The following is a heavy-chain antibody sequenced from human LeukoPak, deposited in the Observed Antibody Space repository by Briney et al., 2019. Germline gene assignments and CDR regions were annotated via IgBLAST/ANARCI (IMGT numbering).Heavy chain of an antibody. CDR2: IDPNSGGT. J-gene: IGHJ4*02. CDR1: GFSFTGYF. Sequence: ASVKVSCKASGFSFTGYFMHRVRQAPGQGPEWMGRIDPNSGGTNYALKFQGRVTMTRDTPITTAYMDLSRLRSDDTAVYDCARGPHDTAYYFDQWGQGTLVTVSS. V-gene: IGHV1-2*06. D-gene: IGHD5-18*01. CDR3: ARGPHDTAYYFDQ.